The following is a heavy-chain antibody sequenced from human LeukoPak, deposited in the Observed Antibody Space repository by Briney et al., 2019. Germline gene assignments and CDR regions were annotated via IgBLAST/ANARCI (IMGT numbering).Heavy chain of an antibody. J-gene: IGHJ4*02. CDR3: ARDRGNYYDSSGYYWDY. CDR2: IYSGGST. V-gene: IGHV3-NL1*01. D-gene: IGHD3-22*01. Sequence: GGSLRLSCAASGFTFSSYGMHWVRQAPGKGLEWVSVIYSGGSTYYADSVKGRFTISRDNSKNTLYLQMNSLRAEDTAVYYCARDRGNYYDSSGYYWDYWGQGTLVTVSS. CDR1: GFTFSSYG.